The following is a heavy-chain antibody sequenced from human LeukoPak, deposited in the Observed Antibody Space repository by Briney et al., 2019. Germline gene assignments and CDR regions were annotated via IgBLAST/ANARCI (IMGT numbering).Heavy chain of an antibody. J-gene: IGHJ4*02. CDR3: ARLWIQESSGPHYFDY. V-gene: IGHV3-21*01. Sequence: GGSLRLSCAASGFTFSSYSMNWVRQAPGMGLEWVSSISSSSSYIYYADSVKGRFTISRDNAKNSLYLQMNSLRAEDTAVYYCARLWIQESSGPHYFDYWGQGTLVTVSS. D-gene: IGHD5-18*01. CDR2: ISSSSSYI. CDR1: GFTFSSYS.